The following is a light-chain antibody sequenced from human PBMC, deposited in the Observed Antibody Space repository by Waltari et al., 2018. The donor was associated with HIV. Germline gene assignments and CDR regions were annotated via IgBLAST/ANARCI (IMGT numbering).Light chain of an antibody. V-gene: IGKV3-20*01. J-gene: IGKJ1*01. CDR2: DAS. CDR3: QQYGRSPRT. CDR1: QRITNS. Sequence: VLTQSPGTLSLSPGERVTLPCGASQRITNSLAWYKQKPGQAPRLLIYDASSRATGTPDRFSGSGSGTDFTLSISRLEPEDFAVYYCQQYGRSPRTFGQGTKVEIK.